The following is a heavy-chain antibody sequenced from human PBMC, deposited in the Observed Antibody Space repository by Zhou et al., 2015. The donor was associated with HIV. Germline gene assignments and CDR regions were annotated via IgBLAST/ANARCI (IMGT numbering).Heavy chain of an antibody. CDR3: VRVMSQDFLGVALDV. D-gene: IGHD2/OR15-2a*01. Sequence: QVQLVESGGGLVNPGGSLRLSCAASGFSFSDYYMRWIRQAPGKGLEWVSFISASGSTTYDADSVEGRFTVSRDNAENSLFLQMHRLRVEDTAVYYCVRVMSQDFLGVALDVWGQGTTVTVSS. J-gene: IGHJ6*02. V-gene: IGHV3-11*01. CDR2: ISASGSTT. CDR1: GFSFSDYY.